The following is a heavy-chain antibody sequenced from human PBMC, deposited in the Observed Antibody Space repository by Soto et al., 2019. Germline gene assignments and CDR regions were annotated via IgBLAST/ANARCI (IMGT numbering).Heavy chain of an antibody. Sequence: SETLSLTCTVSGGSISSGGYYWSWIRQHPGKGLEWIGYIYYSGSTYYNPSLKSRVTLSGDTSKNQFSLRLGSVTAADTAVYYCAREPIVEGPPGYNWFDPWGQGILVTVSS. CDR2: IYYSGST. CDR1: GGSISSGGYY. V-gene: IGHV4-31*03. D-gene: IGHD3-22*01. J-gene: IGHJ5*02. CDR3: AREPIVEGPPGYNWFDP.